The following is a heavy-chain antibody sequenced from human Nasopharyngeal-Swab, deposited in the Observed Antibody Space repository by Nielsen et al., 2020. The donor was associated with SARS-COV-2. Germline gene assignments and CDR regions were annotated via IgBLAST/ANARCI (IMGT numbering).Heavy chain of an antibody. J-gene: IGHJ2*01. V-gene: IGHV4-39*01. CDR2: IYYSGST. CDR3: ARHRRGGIVATPWYFDL. Sequence: SETLSLTCTVSGGSTSSSSYYWGWIRQPPGKRLEWIGSIYYSGSTYYDPSLKSRVTISVDTSKNQFSLKLSSVTAADTAVYYCARHRRGGIVATPWYFDLWGRGTLVTVSS. D-gene: IGHD5-12*01. CDR1: GGSTSSSSYY.